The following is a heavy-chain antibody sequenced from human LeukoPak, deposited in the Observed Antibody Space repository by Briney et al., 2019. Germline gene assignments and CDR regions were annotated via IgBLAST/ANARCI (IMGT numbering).Heavy chain of an antibody. D-gene: IGHD4-17*01. CDR3: ARETNHGDFFFDY. Sequence: PSEILSLTCYVSGGSIRSYYWNWIRQPAGKGLEWIGRIYSSGNTNYDPSLKSRVTMSVDTSKNQFSLKLSSVTAADTAVYYCARETNHGDFFFDYWGQGTLVTVSS. J-gene: IGHJ4*02. CDR2: IYSSGNT. V-gene: IGHV4-4*07. CDR1: GGSIRSYY.